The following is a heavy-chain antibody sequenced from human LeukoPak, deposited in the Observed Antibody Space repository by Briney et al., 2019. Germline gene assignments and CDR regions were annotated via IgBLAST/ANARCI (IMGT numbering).Heavy chain of an antibody. CDR1: GGSISSTSYY. Sequence: SETLSLTCTVSGGSISSTSYYWGCIRQPPGKELEWIGSIYYSGSTYYNPSLKSRVTISVDTSKNQFSLNLSSVTAADTAVYYCARGYGSGNYPYYYGVDVWGQGTTVTVSS. D-gene: IGHD3-10*01. CDR2: IYYSGST. CDR3: ARGYGSGNYPYYYGVDV. J-gene: IGHJ6*02. V-gene: IGHV4-39*01.